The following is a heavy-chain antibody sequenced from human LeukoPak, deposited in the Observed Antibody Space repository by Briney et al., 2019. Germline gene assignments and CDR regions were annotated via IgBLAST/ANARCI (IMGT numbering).Heavy chain of an antibody. CDR3: ARISYYDSIENWFDP. J-gene: IGHJ5*02. D-gene: IGHD3-22*01. Sequence: SETLSLTCTVSGDPISSSYWSWIRQPPGKGLEWIGYIHYTGSTNNNPSLRSRVTISVDTSKNQFSLKLTSVTAADTAVYYCARISYYDSIENWFDPWGQGTLVTVSS. CDR1: GDPISSSY. V-gene: IGHV4-59*08. CDR2: IHYTGST.